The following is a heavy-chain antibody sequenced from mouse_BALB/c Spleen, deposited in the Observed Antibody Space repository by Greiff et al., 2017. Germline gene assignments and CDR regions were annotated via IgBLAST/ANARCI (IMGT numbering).Heavy chain of an antibody. J-gene: IGHJ3*01. Sequence: VQLQQSGAELVRPGSSVKISCKASGYAFSSYWMNWVKQRPGQGLEWIGQIYPGDGDTNYNGKFKGKATLTADKSSSTAYMQLSSLTSEDSAVYFCARSDYDAWFAYWGQGTLVTVSA. CDR2: IYPGDGDT. CDR3: ARSDYDAWFAY. D-gene: IGHD2-4*01. V-gene: IGHV1-80*01. CDR1: GYAFSSYW.